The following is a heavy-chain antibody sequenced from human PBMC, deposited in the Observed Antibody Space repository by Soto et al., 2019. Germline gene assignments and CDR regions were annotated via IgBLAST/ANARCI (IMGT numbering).Heavy chain of an antibody. CDR3: ARERPGDPDAFDI. D-gene: IGHD4-17*01. J-gene: IGHJ3*02. V-gene: IGHV1-3*01. CDR1: GYTFTSYA. CDR2: INAGNGNT. Sequence: ASVKVSCKASGYTFTSYAMHWVRQAPGQRLEWMGWINAGNGNTKYSQKFQGRVTITRDTSASTAYMELSSLRSEDTAVYYCARERPGDPDAFDIWGQGTMVTVSS.